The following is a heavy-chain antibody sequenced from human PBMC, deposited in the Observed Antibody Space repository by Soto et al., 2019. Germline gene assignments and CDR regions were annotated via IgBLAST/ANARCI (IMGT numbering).Heavy chain of an antibody. CDR1: GFTFSSYG. CDR3: ARDSNPLNMIVVADDAFDI. CDR2: IWYDGSNK. V-gene: IGHV3-33*01. D-gene: IGHD3-22*01. J-gene: IGHJ3*02. Sequence: HPGGSLRLSCAASGFTFSSYGMHWVRQAPGKGLEWVAVIWYDGSNKYYADSVKGRFTISRDNSKNTLYLQMNSLRAEDTAVYYCARDSNPLNMIVVADDAFDIWGQGTMVTVSS.